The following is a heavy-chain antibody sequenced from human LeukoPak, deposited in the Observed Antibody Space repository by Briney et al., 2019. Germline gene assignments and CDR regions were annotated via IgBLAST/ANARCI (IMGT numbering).Heavy chain of an antibody. Sequence: ASVKVSCKASGYTFTSYYMHWVRQAPGQGLEWMGWISVYNGDTNYEQKFQGRVTMTTDTSTNTAYMELRSLRSDDTAVYYCARDGASWRASLITFYYDAMDVWGQGTTVTVSS. D-gene: IGHD2/OR15-2a*01. CDR1: GYTFTSYY. CDR2: ISVYNGDT. CDR3: ARDGASWRASLITFYYDAMDV. J-gene: IGHJ6*02. V-gene: IGHV1-18*04.